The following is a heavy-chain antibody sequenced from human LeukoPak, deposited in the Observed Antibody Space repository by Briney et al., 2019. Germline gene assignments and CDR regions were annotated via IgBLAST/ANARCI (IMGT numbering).Heavy chain of an antibody. V-gene: IGHV3-23*01. CDR3: AKDLVSQRGVGSSEKVDY. D-gene: IGHD3-10*01. CDR1: GFTFSSYA. Sequence: PGGSLRLSCAASGFTFSSYAVSWVRQAPGKGLEWVSAITTSGGSTGTTYYADSVKGRFTISRDNSKNTLYLQMNSLRAEDTAVYYCAKDLVSQRGVGSSEKVDYWGQGTLVTVSS. CDR2: ITTSGGST. J-gene: IGHJ4*02.